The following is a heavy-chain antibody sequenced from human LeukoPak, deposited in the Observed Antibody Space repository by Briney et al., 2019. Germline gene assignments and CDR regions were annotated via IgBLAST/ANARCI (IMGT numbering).Heavy chain of an antibody. CDR1: GFTFDDYG. J-gene: IGHJ4*02. V-gene: IGHV3-20*04. CDR3: AKRGVVGTTEFDY. CDR2: INWNGGST. D-gene: IGHD1-26*01. Sequence: PGRSLRLSCAASGFTFDDYGMSWVRQAPGKGLEWVCSINWNGGSTAYEDSLEGRFTVSRDNARNSLYLQMNGLRTEDTALYYCAKRGVVGTTEFDYWGQGTLVTVSS.